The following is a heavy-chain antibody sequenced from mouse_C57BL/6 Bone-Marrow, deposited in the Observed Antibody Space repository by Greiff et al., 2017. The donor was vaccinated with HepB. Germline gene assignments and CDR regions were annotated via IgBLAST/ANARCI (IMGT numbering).Heavy chain of an antibody. D-gene: IGHD2-5*01. V-gene: IGHV1-9*01. CDR2: ILPGSGST. CDR1: GYTFTGYW. CDR3: ANDIGYSNYWYFDV. J-gene: IGHJ1*03. Sequence: QVQLQQSGAELMKPGASVKLSCKATGYTFTGYWIEWVKQRPGHGLEWIGEILPGSGSTNYNEKFKGKATFNADTSSNTAYMQLSSLTTEYSAIYYCANDIGYSNYWYFDVWGTGTTVTVSS.